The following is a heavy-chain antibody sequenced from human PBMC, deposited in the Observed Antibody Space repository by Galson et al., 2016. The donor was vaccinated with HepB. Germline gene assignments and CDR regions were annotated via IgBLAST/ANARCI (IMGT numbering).Heavy chain of an antibody. CDR2: ISYTRSTT. CDR1: GFTFSSYS. CDR3: ARGHYDILTGYYGALDY. J-gene: IGHJ4*02. V-gene: IGHV3-48*01. D-gene: IGHD3-9*01. Sequence: SLRLSCAASGFTFSSYSMSWVRQAPGKGLEWISYISYTRSTTYYADSVKGRFTISRDNAKNSLYLQMNSLRPEDTAVYYCARGHYDILTGYYGALDYWGQGTLVTVSS.